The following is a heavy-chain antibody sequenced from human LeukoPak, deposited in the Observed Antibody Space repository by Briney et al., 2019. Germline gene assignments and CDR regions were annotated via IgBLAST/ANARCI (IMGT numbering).Heavy chain of an antibody. Sequence: PSETLSLTCTVSGGSFSTYYWSWIRQPPGKGLEWIGYINYSGSTTYSPSLKSRVTISVDTSKNQFSLKLSSMTAADTAVYYCATGPGSGSYFFDYWGQGTLVTVSS. CDR1: GGSFSTYY. D-gene: IGHD3-10*01. V-gene: IGHV4-59*12. J-gene: IGHJ4*02. CDR3: ATGPGSGSYFFDY. CDR2: INYSGST.